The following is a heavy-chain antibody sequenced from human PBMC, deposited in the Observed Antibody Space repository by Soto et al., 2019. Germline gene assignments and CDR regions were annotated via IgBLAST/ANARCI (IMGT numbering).Heavy chain of an antibody. CDR3: ARDMGDGYNTYYFDY. D-gene: IGHD5-12*01. Sequence: QVQLQESGPGLVKPSQTLSLTCTVSGGSISSGGYYWSWIRQHPGKGLEWIGYIYYSGSTYYNPSRNSRVTISVDTSKNQCSLNLSSVTAADTAVYYCARDMGDGYNTYYFDYWGQGTLVTVSS. V-gene: IGHV4-31*03. J-gene: IGHJ4*02. CDR2: IYYSGST. CDR1: GGSISSGGYY.